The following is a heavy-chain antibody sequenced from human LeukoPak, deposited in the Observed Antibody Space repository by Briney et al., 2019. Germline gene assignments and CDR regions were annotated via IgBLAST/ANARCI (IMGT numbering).Heavy chain of an antibody. D-gene: IGHD4-23*01. CDR2: ISAANGNT. CDR3: ASETVGYIYFDY. J-gene: IGHJ4*02. V-gene: IGHV1-3*01. Sequence: GASVKVSCKASGYTFINYAIHWVRQAPGQGLEWMGWISAANGNTKNSQKFQGRVTITRDTSASTAYMELSSLRSEDTAVYYCASETVGYIYFDYWGQGTLVTVSS. CDR1: GYTFINYA.